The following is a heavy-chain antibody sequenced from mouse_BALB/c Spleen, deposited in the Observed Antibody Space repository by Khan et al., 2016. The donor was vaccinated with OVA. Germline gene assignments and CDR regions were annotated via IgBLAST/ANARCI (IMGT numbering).Heavy chain of an antibody. CDR2: IYPGSGST. V-gene: IGHV1-77*01. D-gene: IGHD2-1*01. CDR1: GYTFTDYI. J-gene: IGHJ3*01. CDR3: ARFSEGNSFPY. Sequence: QVQLQQSGPELVKPGASVKMSCTASGYTFTDYIMSWVKQRTGQGLEWIGEIYPGSGSTYYNEKFKGKATLTADTSSNTAYMHLSSLTSEDSAVSFCARFSEGNSFPYWGQGTLVT.